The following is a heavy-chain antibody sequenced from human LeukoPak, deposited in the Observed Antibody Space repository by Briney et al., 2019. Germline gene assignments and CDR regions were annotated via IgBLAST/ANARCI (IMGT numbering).Heavy chain of an antibody. D-gene: IGHD3-16*02. Sequence: GGSLRLSCAASGLTFSSYAMSWVRQAPGKGLEWVSAISGSGGSTYYADSVKGRFTISRDNSKNTLYLQMNSLRAEDTAVYYCAKGDYRSPYYYGMDVWGQGTTVTVSS. V-gene: IGHV3-23*01. J-gene: IGHJ6*02. CDR3: AKGDYRSPYYYGMDV. CDR2: ISGSGGST. CDR1: GLTFSSYA.